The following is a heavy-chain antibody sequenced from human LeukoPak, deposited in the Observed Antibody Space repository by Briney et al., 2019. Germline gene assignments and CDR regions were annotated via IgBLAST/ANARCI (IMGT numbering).Heavy chain of an antibody. CDR2: IRYDGSNK. CDR3: AKDPGSSWYEGWFDP. V-gene: IGHV3-30*02. CDR1: GFTFSSYG. J-gene: IGHJ5*02. Sequence: GGSLRLSCAASGFTFSSYGMHWVRQAPGKGLEWVAFIRYDGSNKYYADSVKGRSTISRDNSKNTLYLQMNSLRAEDTAVYYCAKDPGSSWYEGWFDPWGQGTLVTVSP. D-gene: IGHD6-13*01.